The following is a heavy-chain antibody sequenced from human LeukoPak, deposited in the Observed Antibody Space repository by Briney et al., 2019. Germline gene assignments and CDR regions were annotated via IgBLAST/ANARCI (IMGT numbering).Heavy chain of an antibody. D-gene: IGHD2-2*01. CDR1: GGSISSSNW. CDR2: IYHSGST. J-gene: IGHJ6*03. Sequence: PSGTLSLTCAVSGGSISSSNWWSWVRQPPGKGLEWIGEIYHSGSTNYNPSLKSRVTISVDTSKNQFSLKLSSVTAADTAVYYCAGTTGARNYYYYYMDVWGKGTTVTVSS. V-gene: IGHV4-4*02. CDR3: AGTTGARNYYYYYMDV.